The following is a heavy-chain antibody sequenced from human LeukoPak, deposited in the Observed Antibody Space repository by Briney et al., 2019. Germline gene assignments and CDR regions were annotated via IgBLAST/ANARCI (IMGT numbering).Heavy chain of an antibody. CDR2: IFPADSDT. CDR1: GYSFSTYW. CDR3: ARRMTGFYKGRHYFYMDV. J-gene: IGHJ6*03. Sequence: GESLKISCKGSGYSFSTYWIGWARQMPGKGLEWMVIIFPADSDTRYSPSFQGQVTISADKSITTAYLQWSSLKASDTAMYYCARRMTGFYKGRHYFYMDVWGKGTTVTVSS. V-gene: IGHV5-51*01. D-gene: IGHD3-9*01.